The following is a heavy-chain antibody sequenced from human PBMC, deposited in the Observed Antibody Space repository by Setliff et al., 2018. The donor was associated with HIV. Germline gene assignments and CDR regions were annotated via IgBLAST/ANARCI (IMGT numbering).Heavy chain of an antibody. CDR3: ASYRKAERWLQLGVNFDY. J-gene: IGHJ4*02. Sequence: SETLSLTCTVSGGSISSSSYYWGWIRQPPGKGLEWIGSIYYSGSTYYNPSLKSRVTISVDTSKNQFSLKLSSVTAADTAVYYCASYRKAERWLQLGVNFDYWGQGTLVTVS. D-gene: IGHD5-12*01. CDR1: GGSISSSSYY. CDR2: IYYSGST. V-gene: IGHV4-39*01.